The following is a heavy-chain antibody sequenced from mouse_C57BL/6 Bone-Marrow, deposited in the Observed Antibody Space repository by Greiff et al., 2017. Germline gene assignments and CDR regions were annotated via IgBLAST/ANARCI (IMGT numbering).Heavy chain of an antibody. Sequence: EVQGVESGGGLVQPKGSLKLSCAASGFSFNTYAMNWVRQAPGKGLEWVARIRSKSNNYATYYADSVKDRFTISRDDSESMLYLQMNNLKTEDTAMYYCVRLGAWFAYWGQGTLVTVSA. CDR3: VRLGAWFAY. CDR1: GFSFNTYA. V-gene: IGHV10-1*01. D-gene: IGHD3-3*01. J-gene: IGHJ3*01. CDR2: IRSKSNNYAT.